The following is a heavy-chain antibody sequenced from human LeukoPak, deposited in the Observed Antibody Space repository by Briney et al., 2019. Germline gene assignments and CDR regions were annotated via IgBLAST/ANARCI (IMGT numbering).Heavy chain of an antibody. D-gene: IGHD1-26*01. CDR3: ARDLLVGASFDY. CDR2: ISSSSSYI. CDR1: GFTFSSYS. V-gene: IGHV3-21*01. J-gene: IGHJ4*02. Sequence: GGSLRLSCAASGFTFSSYSMNWVRQAPGKGLEWVSSISSSSSYIYYADSVKGRFTISRDNAKNSLHLQMNSLRAEDTAAYYCARDLLVGASFDYWGQGTLVTVSS.